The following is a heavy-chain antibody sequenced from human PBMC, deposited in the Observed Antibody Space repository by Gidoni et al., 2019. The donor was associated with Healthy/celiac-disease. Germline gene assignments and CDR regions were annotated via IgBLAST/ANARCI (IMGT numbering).Heavy chain of an antibody. D-gene: IGHD3-22*01. J-gene: IGHJ3*02. CDR2: ISYDGSNK. V-gene: IGHV3-30*18. CDR3: AKDLDTMIVVGFVFDI. Sequence: QVQLVESGGGVVQPGRSLRLSCAASGFTFGSYGMHWVRQAPGKGLEWVAVISYDGSNKYYADSVKGRFTISRDNSKNTLYLQMNSLRAEDTAVYYCAKDLDTMIVVGFVFDIWGQGTMVTVSS. CDR1: GFTFGSYG.